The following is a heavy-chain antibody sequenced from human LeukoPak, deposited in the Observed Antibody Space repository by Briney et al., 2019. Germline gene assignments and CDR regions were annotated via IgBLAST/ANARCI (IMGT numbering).Heavy chain of an antibody. V-gene: IGHV3-11*04. D-gene: IGHD6-19*01. CDR2: ISSSGSTI. J-gene: IGHJ6*03. CDR1: GFTFSDYY. CDR3: ARDGMDREYSSGWSNYYYYYYYMDV. Sequence: PGGSLRLSCAASGFTFSDYYMSWIRQAPGKGLEWVSYISSSGSTIYYADSVKGRFTISRDNAKNSLYLQMNSLRAEDTAVYYCARDGMDREYSSGWSNYYYYYYYMDVWGKGTTVTVSS.